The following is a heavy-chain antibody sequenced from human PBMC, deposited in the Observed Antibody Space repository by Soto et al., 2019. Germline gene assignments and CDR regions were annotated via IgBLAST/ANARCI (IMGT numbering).Heavy chain of an antibody. D-gene: IGHD3-16*01. CDR1: GFIFTNFY. CDR2: ISPGGDIR. J-gene: IGHJ4*02. V-gene: IGHV3-11*01. CDR3: TLGVRITDF. Sequence: GGSLRLSCAASGFIFTNFYMTWIRQAPGKGLELVSYISPGGDIRNYVDSVKGRFTISRDNTNRLVYLHMNSLRAEDTAVYYCTLGVRITDFLGQGTPVTVSS.